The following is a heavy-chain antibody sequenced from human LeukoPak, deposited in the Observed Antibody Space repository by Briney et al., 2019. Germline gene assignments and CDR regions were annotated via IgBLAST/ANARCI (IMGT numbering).Heavy chain of an antibody. Sequence: PGGSLRLSCVASQFTFSSYWMTWVRQAPGKGLEWVANTKQDGSEKYYVDSVKGRFTISRDNAKNSLYLQMNSLRVEDAAVYYCASSPYSSFDYWGQGTLVTVSS. D-gene: IGHD6-19*01. J-gene: IGHJ4*02. CDR2: TKQDGSEK. CDR3: ASSPYSSFDY. CDR1: QFTFSSYW. V-gene: IGHV3-7*03.